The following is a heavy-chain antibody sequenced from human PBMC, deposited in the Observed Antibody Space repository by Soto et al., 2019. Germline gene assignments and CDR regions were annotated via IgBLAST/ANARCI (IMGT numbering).Heavy chain of an antibody. CDR2: ISYDGSNK. Sequence: QVQLVESGGGVVQPGRSLRLSCAASGFTFSSYGMHWVRQAPGKGLEWVAVISYDGSNKYYADSVKGRFTISRDNSKNTRYLQMNTLRAEDTAVYSCEKDLYPRQQLAYYYYGMDVWGQGTTVTVSS. J-gene: IGHJ6*02. CDR3: EKDLYPRQQLAYYYYGMDV. V-gene: IGHV3-30*18. CDR1: GFTFSSYG. D-gene: IGHD6-13*01.